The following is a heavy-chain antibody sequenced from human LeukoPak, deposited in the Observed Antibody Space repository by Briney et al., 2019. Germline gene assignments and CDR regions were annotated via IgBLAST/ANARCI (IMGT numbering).Heavy chain of an antibody. CDR2: IWYDGSNK. CDR3: AKDYSAYCGGDCYSDAFDI. CDR1: GFTFSSYN. J-gene: IGHJ3*02. D-gene: IGHD2-21*02. Sequence: GGSLRLSCAASGFTFSSYNMHWVRQAPGKGLEWVAVIWYDGSNKYYADSVKGRFTISRDNSKNTLYLQMNSLRAEDTAVYYCAKDYSAYCGGDCYSDAFDIWGQGTMVTVSS. V-gene: IGHV3-33*06.